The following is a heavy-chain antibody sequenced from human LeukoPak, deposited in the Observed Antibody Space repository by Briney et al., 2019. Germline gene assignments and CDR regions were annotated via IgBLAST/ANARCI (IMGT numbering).Heavy chain of an antibody. V-gene: IGHV4-30-2*01. CDR3: ARSNTAIRYYYYGMDV. D-gene: IGHD5-18*01. CDR1: GGSISSGGYS. J-gene: IGHJ6*02. CDR2: IYHSGST. Sequence: SQTLSLTCAVSGGSISSGGYSWSWIRQPPGKGLEWIGYIYHSGSTYYNPSLKSRVTISVDGSKNQFSLKLSSVTAADTAVYYCARSNTAIRYYYYGMDVWGQGTTVTVSS.